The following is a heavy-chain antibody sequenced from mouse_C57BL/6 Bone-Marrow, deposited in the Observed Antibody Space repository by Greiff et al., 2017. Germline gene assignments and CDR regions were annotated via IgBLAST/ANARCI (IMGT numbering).Heavy chain of an antibody. D-gene: IGHD2-3*01. CDR3: TTRWSWFAY. J-gene: IGHJ3*01. Sequence: DVKLQESGAELVRPGASVKLSCTASGFNIKDDYMHWVKQRPEQGLEWIGWIDPENGDTEYASKFQGKATITADTSSNTAYLQLSSLTSEDTAVYYCTTRWSWFAYWGQGTLVTVSA. CDR1: GFNIKDDY. V-gene: IGHV14-4*01. CDR2: IDPENGDT.